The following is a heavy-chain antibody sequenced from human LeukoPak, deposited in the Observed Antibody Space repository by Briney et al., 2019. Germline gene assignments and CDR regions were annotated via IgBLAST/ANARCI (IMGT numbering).Heavy chain of an antibody. CDR1: GFTFSSYS. CDR2: ISSSSTYI. Sequence: GGSLRLSCAASGFTFSSYSMNWVRQAPGKGLEWVSFISSSSTYIYYADSVKGRFTISRDNAKRSLYLQMNSLRVEDTAVYYCARDPTSIIPQWEPIDYWGRGTLVTVSS. CDR3: ARDPTSIIPQWEPIDY. D-gene: IGHD1-26*01. V-gene: IGHV3-21*01. J-gene: IGHJ4*02.